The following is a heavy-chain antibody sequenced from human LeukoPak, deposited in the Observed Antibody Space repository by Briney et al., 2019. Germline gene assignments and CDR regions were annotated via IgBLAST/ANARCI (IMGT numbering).Heavy chain of an antibody. CDR2: VSYDGGRK. CDR3: AKDVSIVVVAAATVDY. J-gene: IGHJ4*02. V-gene: IGHV3-30*18. Sequence: QAGRSLRLSCAASGFTFSGNGMHWVRQAPGEGLEWVAAVSYDGGRKYCADSVNGRFTISRDNSKNTLYLQMNSLRSEDTAVYYCAKDVSIVVVAAATVDYWGQGTLVTVSS. D-gene: IGHD2-15*01. CDR1: GFTFSGNG.